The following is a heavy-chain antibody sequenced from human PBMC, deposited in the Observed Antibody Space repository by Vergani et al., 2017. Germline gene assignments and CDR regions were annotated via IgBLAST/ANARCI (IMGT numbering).Heavy chain of an antibody. Sequence: EVQLVESGGGLVKPGGSLRLSCAASGFTFSSYSMNWVRQAPGKGLEWVSSISSSSSYIYYADSVKGRFTISRDNAKNSLYLQMNSLRAEDTAVYYCARDYVDTAMGDFDYWGQGTLVTVSS. J-gene: IGHJ4*02. CDR1: GFTFSSYS. CDR3: ARDYVDTAMGDFDY. D-gene: IGHD5-18*01. V-gene: IGHV3-21*01. CDR2: ISSSSSYI.